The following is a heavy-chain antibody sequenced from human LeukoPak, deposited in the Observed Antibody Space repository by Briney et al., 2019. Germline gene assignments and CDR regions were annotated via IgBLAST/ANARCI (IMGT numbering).Heavy chain of an antibody. J-gene: IGHJ4*02. CDR3: ASSYGSGRSLDY. CDR2: IYYSGST. V-gene: IGHV4-59*01. CDR1: GGSISSYY. Sequence: SETLSLTCTVSGGSISSYYWSWIRQPPGKGLEWIGYIYYSGSTNYNPSLKSRVTISVDTSKNQFSLKLSSVTAADTAVYYCASSYGSGRSLDYWGQGTQVTVSS. D-gene: IGHD3-10*01.